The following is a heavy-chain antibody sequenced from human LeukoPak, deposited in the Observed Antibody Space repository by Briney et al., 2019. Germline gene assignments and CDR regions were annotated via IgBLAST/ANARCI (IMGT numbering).Heavy chain of an antibody. Sequence: GGSLRLSCTTSGSSFNTYSMSWVRQAPGKGLEWVSAINDDTPYYTDSVKGRFTVSRDNSRDTLYLHLNSLRAEDTAIYYCAKEYDLWHEQGNWFETWGQGVLVTVSS. CDR1: GSSFNTYS. V-gene: IGHV3-23*01. J-gene: IGHJ5*02. CDR2: INDDTP. D-gene: IGHD3-3*01. CDR3: AKEYDLWHEQGNWFET.